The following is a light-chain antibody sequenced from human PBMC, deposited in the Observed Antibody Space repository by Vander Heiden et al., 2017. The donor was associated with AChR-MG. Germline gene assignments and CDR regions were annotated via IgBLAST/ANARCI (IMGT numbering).Light chain of an antibody. CDR1: SSNVGSNY. J-gene: IGLJ3*02. CDR3: AAWDDSLSGSWV. Sequence: QSVLTQPPSASGTPGQRVTLSCSGSSSNVGSNYVYWYQQLPGTAPNLLIYRNNQRPSGVPDRFSGSKSGTSASLAISGLRSEDEADYYCAAWDDSLSGSWVFGGGTKLTVL. CDR2: RNN. V-gene: IGLV1-47*01.